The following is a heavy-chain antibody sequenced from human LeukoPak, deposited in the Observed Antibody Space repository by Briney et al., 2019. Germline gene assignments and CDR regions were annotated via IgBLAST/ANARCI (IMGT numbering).Heavy chain of an antibody. CDR1: GFTFSSYW. CDR2: ISPDGTTT. Sequence: GGSLRLSCAASGFTFSSYWMHWVRQDPGKGLLWVSRISPDGTTTTYTDSVKGRFTISRDNAKNSLSLQMNSLRAEDTAVYYCARVAWRAFDIWGQGTMVTVSS. J-gene: IGHJ3*02. D-gene: IGHD5-12*01. V-gene: IGHV3-74*01. CDR3: ARVAWRAFDI.